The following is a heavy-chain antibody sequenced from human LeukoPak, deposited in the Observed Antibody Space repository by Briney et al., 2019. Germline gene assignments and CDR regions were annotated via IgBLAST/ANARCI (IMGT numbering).Heavy chain of an antibody. D-gene: IGHD4-23*01. J-gene: IGHJ5*02. CDR2: IYHSGST. Sequence: SETLSLTCTVSGGSISSGGYYWSWIRQPPGKGLEWIGYIYHSGSTYYNPSLKSRVTISVDTSKNQFSLKLSSVTAADTAVYYCATTHDYGGNPLGQGTLVTVSS. CDR1: GGSISSGGYY. CDR3: ATTHDYGGNP. V-gene: IGHV4-30-2*01.